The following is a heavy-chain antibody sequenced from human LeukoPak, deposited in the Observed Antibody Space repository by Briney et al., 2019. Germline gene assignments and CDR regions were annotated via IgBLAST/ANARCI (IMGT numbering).Heavy chain of an antibody. CDR1: GYTFTSYD. CDR2: MNPNSGNT. Sequence: ASVKVSCKASGYTFTSYDINWVRQATGQGLEWMGWMNPNSGNTGYAQKFQGRVTMTRSTSISTAYMELSSLRSEDTAVYYCARDKMDIVVVPAAGQRYYYYMDVWGKGTTVTVSS. CDR3: ARDKMDIVVVPAAGQRYYYYMDV. V-gene: IGHV1-8*01. D-gene: IGHD2-2*03. J-gene: IGHJ6*03.